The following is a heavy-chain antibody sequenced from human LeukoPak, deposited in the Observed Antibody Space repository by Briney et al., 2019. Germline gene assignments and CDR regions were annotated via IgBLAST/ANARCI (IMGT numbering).Heavy chain of an antibody. CDR3: ARGICIGGSCYSDPSDY. Sequence: SETLSLTCTVSGGSISRYFWSLIRQPPGKGLEWIWYIFYSGSTNYNPSLKSRVTISVDTSKNQFSLKLTSVTAADTAVYYCARGICIGGSCYSDPSDYWGQGTLVTVSS. D-gene: IGHD2-15*01. CDR2: IFYSGST. J-gene: IGHJ4*02. CDR1: GGSISRYF. V-gene: IGHV4-59*01.